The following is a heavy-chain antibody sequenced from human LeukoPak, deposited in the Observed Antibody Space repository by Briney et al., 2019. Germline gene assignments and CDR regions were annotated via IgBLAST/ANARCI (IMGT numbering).Heavy chain of an antibody. CDR3: ASHNQDFDFWSGFLDY. Sequence: EPGGPVRLLCVPSGLTFNTFGVRGPPQAPGKGVVCVTDLSGTGITTYYADSVKGRFTISRANSKNTLYLQMISLRAEDAAIYHCASHNQDFDFWSGFLDYWGQGTLVTVSS. V-gene: IGHV3-23*01. CDR1: GLTFNTFG. CDR2: LSGTGITT. D-gene: IGHD3-3*01. J-gene: IGHJ4*02.